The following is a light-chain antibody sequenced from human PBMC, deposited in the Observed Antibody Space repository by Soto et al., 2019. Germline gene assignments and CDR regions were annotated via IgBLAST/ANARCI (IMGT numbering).Light chain of an antibody. CDR2: AAS. J-gene: IGKJ1*01. CDR3: LQYDSWPKT. V-gene: IGKV1-9*01. Sequence: IHFTQPPSSLSASVGDRVTITCRASQGISSYLAWYQQKPGKAPKLLIYAASSLHSGVPSRFSGSGSGTDFTLTISSLQSEDFAVYYCLQYDSWPKTFGQGTKVDIK. CDR1: QGISSY.